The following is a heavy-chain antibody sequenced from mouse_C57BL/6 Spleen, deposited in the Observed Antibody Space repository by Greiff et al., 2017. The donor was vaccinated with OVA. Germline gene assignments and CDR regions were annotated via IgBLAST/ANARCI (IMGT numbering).Heavy chain of an antibody. J-gene: IGHJ3*01. CDR3: ARNHYDYDEGPWFAY. Sequence: VKLQESGAELVKPGASVKLSCKASGYTFTSYWMHWVKQRPGRGLEWIGRIDPNGGGTKYNEKFKSKATLTVDKPSSTAYMQLSSLTSEDSAVYYCARNHYDYDEGPWFAYWGQGTLVTVSA. CDR2: IDPNGGGT. D-gene: IGHD2-4*01. CDR1: GYTFTSYW. V-gene: IGHV1-72*01.